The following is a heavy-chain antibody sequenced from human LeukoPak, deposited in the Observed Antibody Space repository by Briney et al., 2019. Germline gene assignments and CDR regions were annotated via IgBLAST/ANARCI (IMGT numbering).Heavy chain of an antibody. CDR2: XSYDGSNK. Sequence: PGRSLRLSCAASGFTFSSYGMHWVRQAPGKGLXXXXXXSYDGSNKYYADSVKGRFTISRDNSKNTLYLQMNSLRAEDTAVYYCAKDFSGYDYNLYAFDIWGQGTMVTVSS. J-gene: IGHJ3*02. CDR1: GFTFSSYG. V-gene: IGHV3-30*18. CDR3: AKDFSGYDYNLYAFDI. D-gene: IGHD5-12*01.